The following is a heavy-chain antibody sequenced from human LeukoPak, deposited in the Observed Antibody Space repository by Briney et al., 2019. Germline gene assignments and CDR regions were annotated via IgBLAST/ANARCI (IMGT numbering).Heavy chain of an antibody. D-gene: IGHD6-19*01. J-gene: IGHJ4*02. Sequence: GRSLRLSCAASGFTFSSYAMHWVRQAPGKGLEWVAVISYDGSNKYYGDSVKGRFTVSRDNSENTVYLQMNGLRAEDTAVYYCARDLDGGWYYFDYWGQGTLVTVSS. CDR3: ARDLDGGWYYFDY. CDR1: GFTFSSYA. CDR2: ISYDGSNK. V-gene: IGHV3-30-3*01.